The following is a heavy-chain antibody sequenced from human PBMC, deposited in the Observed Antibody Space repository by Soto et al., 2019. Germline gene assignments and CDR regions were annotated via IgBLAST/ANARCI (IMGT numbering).Heavy chain of an antibody. CDR2: IIPIFGTA. D-gene: IGHD2-15*01. CDR3: ASTPKPRVGPATSYCSGGSCYPSALYYYYGMDV. J-gene: IGHJ6*01. CDR1: GGTFSSYA. Sequence: ASVKVSCKASGGTFSSYAISWVRQAPGQGLEWMGGIIPIFGTANYAQKFQGRVTITADESTSTAYMELSSLRSEDTAVYYCASTPKPRVGPATSYCSGGSCYPSALYYYYGMDVWGQGTTVTVST. V-gene: IGHV1-69*13.